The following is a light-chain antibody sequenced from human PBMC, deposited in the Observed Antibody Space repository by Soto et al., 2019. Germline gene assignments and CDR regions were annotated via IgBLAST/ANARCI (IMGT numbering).Light chain of an antibody. Sequence: QSALTQPASVSGSPGQSITISCTGTRSDIGSYNNVAWYQKHPGKAPRVMIFGVTKRPSGISNRFFGSKSGSTASLTISGLQAEDEADYFCFSYAGSSIWVFGGRTKLTVL. CDR3: FSYAGSSIWV. J-gene: IGLJ3*02. CDR2: GVT. V-gene: IGLV2-23*02. CDR1: RSDIGSYNN.